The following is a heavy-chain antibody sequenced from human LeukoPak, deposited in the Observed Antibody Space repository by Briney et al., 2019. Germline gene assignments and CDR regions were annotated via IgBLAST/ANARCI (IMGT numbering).Heavy chain of an antibody. CDR1: GFTFSTYW. Sequence: PGGSLRLSCAASGFTFSTYWMSWVRQAPGKGLGWVANINRDGSEKNYVDSVEGRFTISRDNAKNALYLQMNSLRADDTALYYCVRGEYSSPHWGQGTLVTVSS. V-gene: IGHV3-7*01. D-gene: IGHD6-6*01. CDR2: INRDGSEK. J-gene: IGHJ4*02. CDR3: VRGEYSSPH.